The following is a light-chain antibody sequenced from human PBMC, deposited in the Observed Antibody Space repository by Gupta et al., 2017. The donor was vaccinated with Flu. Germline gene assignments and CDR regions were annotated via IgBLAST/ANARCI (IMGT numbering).Light chain of an antibody. V-gene: IGLV3-25*03. J-gene: IGLJ2*01. CDR1: ALSNQY. Sequence: YELTQPPSVSVSPGQTARITCSGDALSNQYTYWYQQRPGQAPVLVIYEDTERPSGIPERFSGSSSGTTVTLTINGVQAEDEADYYCQSEDISDIVVFGGGTKLTVL. CDR3: QSEDISDIVV. CDR2: EDT.